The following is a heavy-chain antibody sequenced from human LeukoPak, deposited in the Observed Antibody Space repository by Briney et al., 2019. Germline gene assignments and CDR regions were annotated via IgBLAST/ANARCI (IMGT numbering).Heavy chain of an antibody. J-gene: IGHJ4*02. V-gene: IGHV1-18*01. CDR2: ISAYSGNT. CDR1: GYTFTSYG. CDR3: ARGSGLRYFDWLFDY. Sequence: GASVKVSCKASGYTFTSYGISWVRQAPGQGLEWMGWISAYSGNTNYAQKLQGRVTMTTDTSTSTAYMELRSLRSDDTAVYYCARGSGLRYFDWLFDYWGQGTLVTVSS. D-gene: IGHD3-9*01.